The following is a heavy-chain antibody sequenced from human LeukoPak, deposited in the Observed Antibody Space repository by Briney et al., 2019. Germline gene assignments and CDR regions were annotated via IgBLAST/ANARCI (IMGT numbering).Heavy chain of an antibody. CDR2: INSGYHNT. D-gene: IGHD6-13*01. Sequence: ASVKVSCKASGYTFTTYAMHWVRQAPGQRLEWMGWINSGYHNTKYSQKFQGRVTITSDTSASTAYMEVRSLTSEDTAIYYCARDSYKAAADTWFDPWGQGTLVTVSS. CDR3: ARDSYKAAADTWFDP. J-gene: IGHJ5*02. CDR1: GYTFTTYA. V-gene: IGHV1-3*01.